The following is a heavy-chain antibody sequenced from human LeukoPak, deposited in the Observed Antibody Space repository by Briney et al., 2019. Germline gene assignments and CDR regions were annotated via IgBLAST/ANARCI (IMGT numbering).Heavy chain of an antibody. J-gene: IGHJ4*02. CDR3: ARATDYSNPTDY. D-gene: IGHD4-11*01. CDR1: GYTFTDYY. V-gene: IGHV1-2*02. Sequence: ASVKVSCKASGYTFTDYYMHWLRQAPGQGLEWMGWMHPNSGGTNYAQKFQGRVTMTRDTSISTAYMELSRLRSDDTAVYYCARATDYSNPTDYWGQGTLVTVSS. CDR2: MHPNSGGT.